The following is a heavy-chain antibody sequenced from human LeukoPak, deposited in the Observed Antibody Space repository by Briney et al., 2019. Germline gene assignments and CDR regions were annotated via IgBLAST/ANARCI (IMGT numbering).Heavy chain of an antibody. V-gene: IGHV3-23*01. CDR2: ISGSGGSR. CDR3: AKDLYYYGSGNYIDY. Sequence: GESLRLSCAASGFTFSSFSMNWVRQAPGKGLEWVSAISGSGGSRYSADSVKGRFTISRDNSKSTLYLQMNSLRAEDTAIYYCAKDLYYYGSGNYIDYWGQGTLVTVSS. J-gene: IGHJ4*02. D-gene: IGHD3-10*01. CDR1: GFTFSSFS.